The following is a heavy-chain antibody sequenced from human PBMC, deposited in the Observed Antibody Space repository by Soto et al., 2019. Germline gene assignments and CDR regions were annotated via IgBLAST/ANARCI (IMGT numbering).Heavy chain of an antibody. CDR2: IIPISGTA. V-gene: IGHV1-69*01. CDR3: ARSQASSTSLKIYYYYYYGMDV. J-gene: IGHJ6*02. CDR1: GGTFSSYA. Sequence: QVQLVQSGAEVKKPGSSVEVSCKASGGTFSSYAISWVRQAPGQGLEWMGGIIPISGTANYAQKFQGRVTITADEFTSTAYMELDSLRSEDTAVYYCARSQASSTSLKIYYYYYYGMDVRGQGTTVTVSS. D-gene: IGHD2-2*01.